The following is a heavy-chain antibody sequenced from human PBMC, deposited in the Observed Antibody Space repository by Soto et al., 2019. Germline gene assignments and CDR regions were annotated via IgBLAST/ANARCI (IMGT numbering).Heavy chain of an antibody. D-gene: IGHD6-13*01. J-gene: IGHJ6*02. CDR1: GFTFSSYA. Sequence: PGGSLRLSCAASGFTFSSYAMTWVRQAPGKGLEWVSAISGSGFNTYYGGSVKGRFTISRDNSKNTLNLQMNSLRAEDSAVYYCAKDVRGQQLVPDGMDVWGQGTTVTVSS. CDR3: AKDVRGQQLVPDGMDV. V-gene: IGHV3-23*01. CDR2: ISGSGFNT.